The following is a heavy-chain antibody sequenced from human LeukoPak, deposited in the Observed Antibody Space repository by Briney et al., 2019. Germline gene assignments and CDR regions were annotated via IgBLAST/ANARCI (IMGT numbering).Heavy chain of an antibody. Sequence: GGSLRLSRAASGFTFSTYWFHWVRQAPGKGLIWVSRINEDGSTINYADSVRGRFAISRDNAKNTLYLEMNSLRAEDTAVYYCARDLSGRDDYWGQGTLVTVSS. CDR3: ARDLSGRDDY. D-gene: IGHD7-27*01. CDR2: INEDGSTI. J-gene: IGHJ4*02. V-gene: IGHV3-74*01. CDR1: GFTFSTYW.